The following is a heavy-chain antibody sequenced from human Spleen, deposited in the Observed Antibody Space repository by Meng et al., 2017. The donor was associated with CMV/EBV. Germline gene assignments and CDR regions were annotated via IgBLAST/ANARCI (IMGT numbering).Heavy chain of an antibody. J-gene: IGHJ4*02. CDR2: IRYDGSNK. CDR3: AKIGTDYFDS. V-gene: IGHV3-30*02. Sequence: GESLKISCVGSGFTFTSYGMYWVRQAPGKGLEWVAFIRYDGSNKFYADSVKGRFTISRDNSKNAVYLQMNSLRGDDTAVYYCAKIGTDYFDSWGQGTLVTVSS. CDR1: GFTFTSYG. D-gene: IGHD3/OR15-3a*01.